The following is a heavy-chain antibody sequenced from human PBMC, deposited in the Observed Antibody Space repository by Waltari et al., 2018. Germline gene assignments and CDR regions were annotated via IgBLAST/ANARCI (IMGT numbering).Heavy chain of an antibody. Sequence: VQVAQSGAEVMKPGASVKVSCKVSKYTLSGLSIPWVRQLPSKGLEWIGRFDPESVETTSARKFLGRVTMTEDTSTDTAYMELRSLRSEDTAVYYCRLVGRNIVLAGAAPSYYSYMDVWGRGTSVTVSS. CDR1: KYTLSGLS. V-gene: IGHV1-24*01. D-gene: IGHD1-26*01. CDR3: RLVGRNIVLAGAAPSYYSYMDV. CDR2: FDPESVET. J-gene: IGHJ6*03.